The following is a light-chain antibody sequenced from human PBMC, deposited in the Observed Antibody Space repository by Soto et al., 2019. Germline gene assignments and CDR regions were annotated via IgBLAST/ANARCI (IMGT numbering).Light chain of an antibody. CDR1: QSVSTY. J-gene: IGKJ3*01. CDR2: DAS. CDR3: QQRSNWPLVT. Sequence: EIVLTQSPATLSLCPGERATLSCRASQSVSTYLAWYQQKAGQPPRLLIYDASNRSTGIPARFSGSGSGTDFTLTISSLETEDFAVYYCQQRSNWPLVTFGPGTRVDVK. V-gene: IGKV3-11*01.